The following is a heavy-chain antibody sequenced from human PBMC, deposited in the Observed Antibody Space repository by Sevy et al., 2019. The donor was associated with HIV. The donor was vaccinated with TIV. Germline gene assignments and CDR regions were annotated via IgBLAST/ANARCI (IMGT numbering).Heavy chain of an antibody. Sequence: SETLSLTCTVSDGSISSYYWSWIRQPPGKGLEWIGYIYYSGSTNYNPSLKSRVTISVDTSKNQFSLKLSSVTAADTAVYYCAKATYSSGWYYFDYWGQGTLVTVSS. J-gene: IGHJ4*02. D-gene: IGHD6-19*01. CDR1: DGSISSYY. V-gene: IGHV4-59*08. CDR2: IYYSGST. CDR3: AKATYSSGWYYFDY.